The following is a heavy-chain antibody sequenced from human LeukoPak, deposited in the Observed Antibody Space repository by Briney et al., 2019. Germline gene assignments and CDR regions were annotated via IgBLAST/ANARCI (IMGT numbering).Heavy chain of an antibody. D-gene: IGHD2-15*01. J-gene: IGHJ4*02. Sequence: PGGSLRLSCAASGFTFSNAWMSWVRQAPGKGLEWVGRIKSKTDGGTTDYAAPVKGRFTISRDDSKNTLYLQMNSLKTEDTAVYYCLTDLVVWEYYFDYWGQGTLVTVSS. CDR3: LTDLVVWEYYFDY. CDR1: GFTFSNAW. CDR2: IKSKTDGGTT. V-gene: IGHV3-15*01.